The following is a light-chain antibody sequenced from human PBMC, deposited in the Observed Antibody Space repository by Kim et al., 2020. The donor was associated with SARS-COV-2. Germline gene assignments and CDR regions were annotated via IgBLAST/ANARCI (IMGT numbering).Light chain of an antibody. CDR2: KAS. V-gene: IGKV1-5*03. J-gene: IGKJ2*01. Sequence: DIQMTESPSTLSASVGDRVTITCRASQNIISRLAWYQQKPGKAPKPLIYKASSLESGVPSRFSGSGSGTDFTLTISSLQPDDFASYYCQQYNSYPYTFGQGTKLEI. CDR1: QNIISR. CDR3: QQYNSYPYT.